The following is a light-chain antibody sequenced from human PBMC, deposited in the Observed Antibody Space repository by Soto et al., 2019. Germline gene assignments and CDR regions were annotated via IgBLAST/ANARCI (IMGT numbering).Light chain of an antibody. CDR3: QQYYTHST. CDR2: KAS. CDR1: QSISSW. J-gene: IGKJ4*01. V-gene: IGKV1-5*03. Sequence: DIQMTQSPSTLSASVGDRVTITCRASQSISSWLDWFQQKPGKVPKLLIYKASSLQSGVPSRFSGSGSGTEFTLTISSLQPEDFATYYCQQYYTHSTFGGGTKVEIK.